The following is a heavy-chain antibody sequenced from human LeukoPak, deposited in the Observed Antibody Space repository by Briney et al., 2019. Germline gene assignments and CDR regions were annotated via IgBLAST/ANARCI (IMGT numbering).Heavy chain of an antibody. D-gene: IGHD6-6*01. J-gene: IGHJ6*03. Sequence: SVKVSCKASGGTFSSYAISWVRQAPGQGLEWMGGIIPIFGTANYAQKFQGRVTITADESTSTAYMELSSLRSEDTAVYYCARPSKGGRSIAARPAYMDVWGKGTTVTVSS. CDR1: GGTFSSYA. V-gene: IGHV1-69*13. CDR3: ARPSKGGRSIAARPAYMDV. CDR2: IIPIFGTA.